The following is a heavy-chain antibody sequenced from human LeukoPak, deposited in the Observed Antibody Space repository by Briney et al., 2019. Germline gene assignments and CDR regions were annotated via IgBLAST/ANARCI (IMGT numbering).Heavy chain of an antibody. V-gene: IGHV3-13*01. CDR3: ARGAMYSSSWYDTGYYFDY. D-gene: IGHD6-13*01. Sequence: GGSLRLSCAASGFTFSSYDMHWLRQATGKGLEGGSAISTAGDTYYPGSVKGRFTISRENAKNSLYLQMNSLRAGDTAVYYCARGAMYSSSWYDTGYYFDYWGQGTLVTGSS. CDR2: ISTAGDT. CDR1: GFTFSSYD. J-gene: IGHJ4*02.